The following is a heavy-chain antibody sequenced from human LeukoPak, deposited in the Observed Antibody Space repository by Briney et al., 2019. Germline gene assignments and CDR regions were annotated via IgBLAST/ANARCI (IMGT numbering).Heavy chain of an antibody. CDR3: SKGSGRFWTYFDH. CDR2: ISWNGGSI. V-gene: IGHV3-9*01. J-gene: IGHJ4*02. Sequence: PGRALRLSCAASGFTFDDFAMHWVRQAPGKGLEWVAGISWNGGSIDYANSVRGRFIISRDNAENSLYLQMNSPRAEDTALYYCSKGSGRFWTYFDHWGQGALVTVSS. CDR1: GFTFDDFA. D-gene: IGHD1-26*01.